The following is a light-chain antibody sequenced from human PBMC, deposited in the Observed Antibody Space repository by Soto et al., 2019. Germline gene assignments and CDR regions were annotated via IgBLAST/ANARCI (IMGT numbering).Light chain of an antibody. CDR2: DAS. V-gene: IGKV3-11*01. CDR1: QGIRNY. Sequence: EVVLTQSPATLSLSPGERATLSCRASQGIRNYLAWYQQKPGQAPRLLIYDASNRATGIPARFSGSGSGTDFTLTISSLEPEEFAVYYCQQRSNWPAFGQGTKV. J-gene: IGKJ1*01. CDR3: QQRSNWPA.